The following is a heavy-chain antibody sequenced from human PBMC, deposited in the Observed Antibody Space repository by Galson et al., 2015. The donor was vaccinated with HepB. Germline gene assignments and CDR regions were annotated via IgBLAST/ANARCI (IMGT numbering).Heavy chain of an antibody. CDR1: GFTFSSYA. V-gene: IGHV3-30*04. J-gene: IGHJ4*02. CDR3: AADCSGGSCYSDFDY. Sequence: SLRLSCAASGFTFSSYAMHWVRQAPGKGLEWVAVIAYDGSNKYYADSVKGRFTISRDNSKNTLYLQMNSLRAEDTAVYYCAADCSGGSCYSDFDYWGQGTLVTVSS. D-gene: IGHD2-15*01. CDR2: IAYDGSNK.